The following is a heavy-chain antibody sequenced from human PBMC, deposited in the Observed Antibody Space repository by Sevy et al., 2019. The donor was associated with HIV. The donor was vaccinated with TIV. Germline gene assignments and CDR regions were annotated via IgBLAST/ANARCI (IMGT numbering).Heavy chain of an antibody. CDR1: GASISSSGYY. D-gene: IGHD6-19*01. CDR2: IRYSGST. J-gene: IGHJ4*02. Sequence: SETLSLTCTVSGASISSSGYYWGWIRQAPGKGLEWIASIRYSGSTYYNPSLRSRVTISADASKNQFSLKLNSVTAADTAVYYCVGPRLTYSSGWSYHDHWGQGTVITVSS. V-gene: IGHV4-39*01. CDR3: VGPRLTYSSGWSYHDH.